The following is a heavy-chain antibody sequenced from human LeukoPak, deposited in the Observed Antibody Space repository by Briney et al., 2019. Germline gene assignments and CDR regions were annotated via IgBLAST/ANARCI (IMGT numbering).Heavy chain of an antibody. CDR1: GFTFRTYE. CDR2: ISSSGSTI. CDR3: ARRHTYGYGLDY. Sequence: GGSLRLSCAASGFTFRTYEMNWVRQAPGKGLEWVSYISSSGSTIYYADSVKGRITISRDNAKNSLYLQMNSLRAEDTAAYYCARRHTYGYGLDYWGQGTLVTVSS. D-gene: IGHD5-18*01. J-gene: IGHJ4*02. V-gene: IGHV3-48*03.